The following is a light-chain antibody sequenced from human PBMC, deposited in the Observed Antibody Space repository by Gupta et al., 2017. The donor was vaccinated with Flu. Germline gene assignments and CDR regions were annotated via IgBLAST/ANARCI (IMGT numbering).Light chain of an antibody. CDR1: QSIGSS. CDR3: QQSSSLPWT. CDR2: YAS. Sequence: PDFQSVPPKEKVTITCRASQSIGSSLHWYQQKPDQSPKLLIKYASQSFSGVPSRFSGSGSGTDFTLTINSLEAEDAATYYCQQSSSLPWTFGQGTKVEIK. V-gene: IGKV6-21*01. J-gene: IGKJ1*01.